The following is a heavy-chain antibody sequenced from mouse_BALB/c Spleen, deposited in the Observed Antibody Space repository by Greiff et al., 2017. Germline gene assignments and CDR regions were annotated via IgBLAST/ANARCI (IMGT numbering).Heavy chain of an antibody. V-gene: IGHV5-17*02. D-gene: IGHD2-2*01. CDR1: GFTFSSFG. J-gene: IGHJ4*01. CDR3: AYGYDYYYAMDY. Sequence: EVQRVESGGGLVQPGGSRKLSCAASGFTFSSFGMHWVRQAPEKGLEWVAYISSGSSTIYYADTVKGRFTISRDNPKNTLFLQMTSLRSEDTAMYYCAYGYDYYYAMDYWGQGTSVTVSS. CDR2: ISSGSSTI.